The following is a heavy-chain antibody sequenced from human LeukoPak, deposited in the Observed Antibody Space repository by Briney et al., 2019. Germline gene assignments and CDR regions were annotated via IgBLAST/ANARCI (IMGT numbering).Heavy chain of an antibody. Sequence: PSETLSLTCTVSGGSVSSDNSYWNWIRQPAGKGLEWIGRIYADGGSTYNPSLKSRVTISVDSSKNQFSLRLSSLTAADTAVYYCARGYYYHTWGQGTLVTVSS. D-gene: IGHD3-22*01. CDR1: GGSVSSDNSY. V-gene: IGHV4-61*02. CDR3: ARGYYYHT. J-gene: IGHJ4*02. CDR2: IYADGGS.